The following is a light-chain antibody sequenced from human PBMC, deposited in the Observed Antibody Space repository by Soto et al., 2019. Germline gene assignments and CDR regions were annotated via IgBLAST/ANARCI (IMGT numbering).Light chain of an antibody. J-gene: IGKJ1*01. CDR1: QSLLYNSNDKSY. CDR3: QQYYTTPWT. Sequence: DIVMTQSPDSLAVSLGERATINCKSSQSLLYNSNDKSYLSWYRQKPGQPPEMLIYWASTRESGVPDRFSGSGSGTDFTLTISSLQTEDVAVYYCQQYYTTPWTLGQGTRVEAK. V-gene: IGKV4-1*01. CDR2: WAS.